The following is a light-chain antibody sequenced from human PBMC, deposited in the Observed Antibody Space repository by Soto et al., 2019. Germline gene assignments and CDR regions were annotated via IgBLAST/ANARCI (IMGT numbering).Light chain of an antibody. V-gene: IGLV2-14*01. Sequence: QSALTQPASVSGSPGQSSTISCPGTSSDVGGYNYVSWYQQHPGKAPKLMIYEVSYRPSGVSSRFSGSKSGNTASLTISGLQAEDEADYYCSSYTGSSTYLFGTGTKVTVL. CDR3: SSYTGSSTYL. CDR1: SSDVGGYNY. J-gene: IGLJ1*01. CDR2: EVS.